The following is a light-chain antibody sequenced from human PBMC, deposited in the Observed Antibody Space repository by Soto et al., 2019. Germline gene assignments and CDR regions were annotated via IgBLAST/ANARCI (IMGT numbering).Light chain of an antibody. V-gene: IGKV1-39*01. J-gene: IGKJ5*01. CDR3: QQSYGTPIT. Sequence: DVQMTQSPASLSASICDRITITCQASQDINKYLNWYQQKPGKAPKLLIYDASNLESEVPSRFSGSGSGTDFTLTITSLQPEDFATYYCQQSYGTPITFGQGTRLEI. CDR1: QDINKY. CDR2: DAS.